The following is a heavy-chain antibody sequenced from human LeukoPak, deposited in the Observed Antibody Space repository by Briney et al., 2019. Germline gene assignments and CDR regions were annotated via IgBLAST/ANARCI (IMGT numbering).Heavy chain of an antibody. D-gene: IGHD3-22*01. CDR1: GYTFTGYY. CDR2: INPNSGGT. V-gene: IGHV1-2*02. J-gene: IGHJ4*02. CDR3: ASMVYYYDSSGYYLNY. Sequence: ASVKVSCKASGYTFTGYYMHWVRQAPGQGLEWMGWINPNSGGTNYAQKFQGRVTMTRDTSISTAYMELSRLRSDDTAVYYCASMVYYYDSSGYYLNYWGQGTLVTVTS.